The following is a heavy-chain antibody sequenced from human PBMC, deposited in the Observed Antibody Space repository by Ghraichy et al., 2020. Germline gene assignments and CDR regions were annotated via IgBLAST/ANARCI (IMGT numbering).Heavy chain of an antibody. CDR2: IKQDGSEK. Sequence: GGSLRLSCAASGFTFSSYWMTWVRQASGKGLEWVANIKQDGSEKYYVDSVKGRFTISRDNAKNTLYLQMNSLRAEDTAVYYCARDLAYYDILTGYYYYYGMDVWGQGTTVTVSS. D-gene: IGHD3-9*01. CDR3: ARDLAYYDILTGYYYYYGMDV. V-gene: IGHV3-7*01. CDR1: GFTFSSYW. J-gene: IGHJ6*02.